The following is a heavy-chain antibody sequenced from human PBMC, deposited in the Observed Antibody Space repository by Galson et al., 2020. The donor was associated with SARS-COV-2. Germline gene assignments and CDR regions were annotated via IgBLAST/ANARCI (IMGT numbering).Heavy chain of an antibody. CDR3: ARIPYDSSGGYGMDV. CDR1: GFTFSSYA. Sequence: GGSLRLSCAASGFTFSSYAMHWVRQAPGKGLEYVSAISSNGGSTYYANSVKGRFTISRDNSKNTLYLQMGSLRAEDMAVYYCARIPYDSSGGYGMDVWGQGNTVTVSS. CDR2: ISSNGGST. V-gene: IGHV3-64*01. D-gene: IGHD3-22*01. J-gene: IGHJ6*02.